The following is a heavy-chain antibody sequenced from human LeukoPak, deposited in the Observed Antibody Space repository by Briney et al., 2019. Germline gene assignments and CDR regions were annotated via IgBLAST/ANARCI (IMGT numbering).Heavy chain of an antibody. Sequence: ASVKVSCKASGYTFTSYAMHWVRQAPGQSLEWMGWINAGNGYTKYPQKFQGRVTITRDTSASTAYMELSSTAYMELSSLRSEDTAVYYCARDGGGSGSYPGYWGQGTLVTVSS. CDR1: GYTFTSYA. D-gene: IGHD3-10*01. J-gene: IGHJ4*02. CDR2: INAGNGYT. CDR3: ARDGGGSGSYPGY. V-gene: IGHV1-3*01.